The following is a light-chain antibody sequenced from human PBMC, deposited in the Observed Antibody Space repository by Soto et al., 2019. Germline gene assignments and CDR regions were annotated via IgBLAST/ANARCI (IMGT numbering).Light chain of an antibody. J-gene: IGLJ3*02. CDR2: LNSDGSH. CDR1: SGHSSYA. Sequence: QPVLTQSPSASASLGASVTLTCTLSSGHSSYAIAWHQQQPEKGPRHLMKLNSDGSHSKGDGIPDRFSGSSSGAERYLTISSLPSEDEADYYCQTWGTGIWVFGGGTKLTVL. V-gene: IGLV4-69*01. CDR3: QTWGTGIWV.